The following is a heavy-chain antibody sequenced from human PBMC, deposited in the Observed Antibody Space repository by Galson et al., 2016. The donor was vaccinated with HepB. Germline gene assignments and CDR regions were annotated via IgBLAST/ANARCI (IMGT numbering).Heavy chain of an antibody. V-gene: IGHV3-74*01. CDR3: AREAKLAAPDYYGMDV. Sequence: SLRLSCAASGFTFNTYWLGWVRQGPGKGLVWVSRINSDGSTTTYADSVKGRFTISRDNAKKTLYLQMNSQRSEDTAVYYCAREAKLAAPDYYGMDVWGQGTTGTVSS. D-gene: IGHD6-13*01. J-gene: IGHJ6*02. CDR1: GFTFNTYW. CDR2: INSDGSTT.